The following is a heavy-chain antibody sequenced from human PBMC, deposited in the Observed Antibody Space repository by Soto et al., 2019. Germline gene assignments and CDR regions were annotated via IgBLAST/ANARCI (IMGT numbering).Heavy chain of an antibody. D-gene: IGHD6-6*01. J-gene: IGHJ4*02. V-gene: IGHV3-23*01. CDR3: AKPWVPSIPDSPPRFDY. CDR2: ISDSGDIT. Sequence: LRLSFAASEFTFSTYAMTWVRQAPGMLLQWVATISDSGDITYYADSVKGRFTISRDNSRNTLYLQMNSLRAEDTALYYCAKPWVPSIPDSPPRFDYWGRGTLVTVS. CDR1: EFTFSTYA.